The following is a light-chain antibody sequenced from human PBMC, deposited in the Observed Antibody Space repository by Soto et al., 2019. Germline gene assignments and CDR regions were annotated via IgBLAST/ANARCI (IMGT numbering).Light chain of an antibody. CDR1: QSISSW. J-gene: IGKJ1*01. Sequence: DIQMTQSPSTLSASVGDRVTITCRASQSISSWLAWYQQKPGKVPKLLIYAASTLQSGVPSRFSGSGSGTDFTLTISSLQPEDVATYYCLGYDSAPTWTFGQGTKVDIK. V-gene: IGKV1-27*01. CDR2: AAS. CDR3: LGYDSAPTWT.